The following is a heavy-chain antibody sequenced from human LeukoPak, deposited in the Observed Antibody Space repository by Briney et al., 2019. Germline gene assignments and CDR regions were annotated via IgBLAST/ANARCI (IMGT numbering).Heavy chain of an antibody. V-gene: IGHV4-59*08. CDR3: APGSTFGNRGSWFDP. CDR1: GGSISSYY. D-gene: IGHD3-16*01. Sequence: SETLSLTCSVSGGSISSYYWSWIRQPPGKGLEWIGYIYYSGSTKYNPSLKSRVTISVDTSKNHFSLRLSSVTAADTAVYYCAPGSTFGNRGSWFDPWGQGTLVTVSS. CDR2: IYYSGST. J-gene: IGHJ5*02.